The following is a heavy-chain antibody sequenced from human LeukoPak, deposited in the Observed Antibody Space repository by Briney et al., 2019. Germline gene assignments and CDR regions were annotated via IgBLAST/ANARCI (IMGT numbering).Heavy chain of an antibody. V-gene: IGHV1-2*06. Sequence: ASVKVSCKASGYTFPGYYMHWVRQAPGQGLEWMGRINPNSGGTNYAQKFQGRVTMTRDTSISTAYMELSRLRSDDTAVYYCARPNPGIAAAGTPGGFDPWGQGTLVTVSS. CDR2: INPNSGGT. CDR3: ARPNPGIAAAGTPGGFDP. CDR1: GYTFPGYY. J-gene: IGHJ5*02. D-gene: IGHD6-13*01.